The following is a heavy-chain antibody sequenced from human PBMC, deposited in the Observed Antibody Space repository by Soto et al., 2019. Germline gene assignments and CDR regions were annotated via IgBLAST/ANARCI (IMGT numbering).Heavy chain of an antibody. CDR3: AKDVARITIFGAGEAFDI. V-gene: IGHV3-23*01. CDR1: GFTFSRYA. CDR2: ISGVGGST. D-gene: IGHD3-3*01. J-gene: IGHJ3*02. Sequence: EVQLSESGGGLVQPGGSLRLSCAASGFTFSRYAMSWVRQAPGKGLEWVSGISGVGGSTYYADSVKGRFTISRDNSKDTLYLQMNSLRGEDTAVYYCAKDVARITIFGAGEAFDIWGQGTMVTV.